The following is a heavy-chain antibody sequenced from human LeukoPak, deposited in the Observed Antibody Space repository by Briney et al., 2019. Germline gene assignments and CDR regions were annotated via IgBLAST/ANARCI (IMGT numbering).Heavy chain of an antibody. CDR2: IYSGGRT. D-gene: IGHD4-11*01. Sequence: GGSLRLSCAASGFTVSSNYMSWVRQAPGEGLEWVTVIYSGGRTYYADSVKGRFTISRDNSKNTLYLQMNSLRAEDTAVYYCARGNYSKKGYWYYYMDVWGKGTTVTVSS. CDR1: GFTVSSNY. V-gene: IGHV3-53*01. CDR3: ARGNYSKKGYWYYYMDV. J-gene: IGHJ6*03.